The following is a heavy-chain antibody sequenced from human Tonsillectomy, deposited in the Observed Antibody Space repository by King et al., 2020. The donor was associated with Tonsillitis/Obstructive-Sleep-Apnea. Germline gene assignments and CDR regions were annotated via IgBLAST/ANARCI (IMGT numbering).Heavy chain of an antibody. CDR1: GYTFTSYG. J-gene: IGHJ5*02. D-gene: IGHD4-11*01. CDR3: ARDGMTPVTTTPGRKNWFDP. CDR2: INAYNGNT. V-gene: IGHV1-18*01. Sequence: QLVQSGAEVKKPGASVKVSCKASGYTFTSYGISWVRQAPGQGLEWMGWINAYNGNTNYAQKLQGRVTMTTDTSTSTAYMELRSLRSDDTAVYYCARDGMTPVTTTPGRKNWFDPWGQGTLVTVSS.